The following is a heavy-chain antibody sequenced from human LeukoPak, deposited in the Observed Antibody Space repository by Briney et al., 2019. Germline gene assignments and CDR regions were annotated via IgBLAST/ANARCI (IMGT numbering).Heavy chain of an antibody. CDR2: VYSCGST. V-gene: IGHV3-66*03. CDR1: GVTVSSNH. J-gene: IGHJ4*02. Sequence: GGSLRLSCAPSGVTVSSNHKSCVRQAPGEGLEWVSLVYSCGSTYYTDSAQGRFTISRDNYKNTMYLQMKRMRPEDKAVYYCARGFPRVRGVTFFDYWGQGTLVTVSS. D-gene: IGHD3-10*01. CDR3: ARGFPRVRGVTFFDY.